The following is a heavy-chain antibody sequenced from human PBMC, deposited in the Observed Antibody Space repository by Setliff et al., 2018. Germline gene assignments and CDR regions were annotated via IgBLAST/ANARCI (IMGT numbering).Heavy chain of an antibody. CDR2: INPNTGGT. J-gene: IGHJ4*02. V-gene: IGHV1-2*02. D-gene: IGHD6-19*01. Sequence: ASVKVSCKASGYAVTGYHIHWVRQAPGQGPEWMGWINPNTGGTNYAQKFQGRVTITWVTSISTAYMELSSLRSEDTAVYYCMRVTSGRLDFDYWGQGTPVTVSS. CDR1: GYAVTGYH. CDR3: MRVTSGRLDFDY.